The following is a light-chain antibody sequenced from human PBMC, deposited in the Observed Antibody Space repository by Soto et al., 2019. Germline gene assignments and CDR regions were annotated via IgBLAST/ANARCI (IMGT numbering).Light chain of an antibody. J-gene: IGKJ1*01. CDR1: QGISNY. V-gene: IGKV1-9*01. CDR3: QQTYKTPLT. CDR2: AAS. Sequence: IQLTQSPSSLSASVGDRVTITCRASQGISNYLGWYQQKPGKAPKLLIYAASTLQTGVPSRFSGSGSGTEFTLTISSLQPDDFATYYCQQTYKTPLTFGQGTKVNIK.